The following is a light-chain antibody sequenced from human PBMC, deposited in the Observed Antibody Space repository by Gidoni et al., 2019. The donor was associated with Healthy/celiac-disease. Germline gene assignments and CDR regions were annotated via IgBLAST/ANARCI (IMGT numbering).Light chain of an antibody. CDR3: SSYTSSSTV. CDR1: SSDVGGYNY. CDR2: DVS. Sequence: QSALTPPASVSGSPGQSITISCPGTSSDVGGYNYVSWYQQHPGKAPKLMIYDVSHRPSGVSNRFSGSKSGNTASLTISGLQAEDEADYYCSSYTSSSTVFGGGTKLTVL. V-gene: IGLV2-14*01. J-gene: IGLJ2*01.